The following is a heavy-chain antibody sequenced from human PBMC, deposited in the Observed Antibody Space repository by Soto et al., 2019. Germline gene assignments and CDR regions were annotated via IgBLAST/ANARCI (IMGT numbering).Heavy chain of an antibody. D-gene: IGHD4-17*01. CDR1: GGSISRSSYY. CDR2: IYYSGST. V-gene: IGHV4-39*01. Sequence: QLQLQESGPGLVKPSETLSLTCTVSGGSISRSSYYWGWLRQPPGKGLEWIGSIYYSGSTYYNPSLKSLVTIAVATSKNQFSMKLSSVTAADTAVYYCARHDYGGFGLWGQGTLVTVSS. CDR3: ARHDYGGFGL. J-gene: IGHJ4*02.